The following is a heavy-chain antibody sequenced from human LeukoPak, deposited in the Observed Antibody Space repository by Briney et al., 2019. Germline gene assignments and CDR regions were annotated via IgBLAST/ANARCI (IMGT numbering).Heavy chain of an antibody. CDR2: ISGYNGHT. Sequence: ASVKVSCKASGYSFTSYGITWVRQAPGQGLEWMGWISGYNGHTNYAQKLQGRVTMTRDTSTSTAYMELRSLRSEDTAVYYCAREDRIWSGYYYYYYYMDVWGKGTTVTVSS. CDR1: GYSFTSYG. CDR3: AREDRIWSGYYYYYYYMDV. V-gene: IGHV1-18*01. D-gene: IGHD3-3*01. J-gene: IGHJ6*03.